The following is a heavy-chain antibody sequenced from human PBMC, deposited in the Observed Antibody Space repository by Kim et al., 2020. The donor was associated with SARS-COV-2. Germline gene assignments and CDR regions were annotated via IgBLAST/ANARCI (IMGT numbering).Heavy chain of an antibody. D-gene: IGHD6-13*01. Sequence: GGSLRLSCAASGFTFSSYGMHWVRQAPGKGLEWVAVISYDGSNKYYADSVKGRFTISRDNSKNTLYLQMNSLRAEDMAVYYCASLSFSSSPFDYWGQGTLVTVSS. CDR3: ASLSFSSSPFDY. CDR1: GFTFSSYG. CDR2: ISYDGSNK. V-gene: IGHV3-30*03. J-gene: IGHJ4*02.